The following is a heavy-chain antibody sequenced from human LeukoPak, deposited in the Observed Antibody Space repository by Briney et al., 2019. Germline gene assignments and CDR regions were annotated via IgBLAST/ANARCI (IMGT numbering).Heavy chain of an antibody. CDR1: GGTFSSYA. V-gene: IGHV1-69*13. CDR3: ARGSGGSFHSGIHY. J-gene: IGHJ4*02. Sequence: SVKVSCKASGGTFSSYAITWVRQAPGQGLEWMGGIIPISGTANYAQKFQGRVTITADESTSTAYMELSSLRSEDTAVYYCARGSGGSFHSGIHYWGQGTLVTVSS. CDR2: IIPISGTA. D-gene: IGHD1-26*01.